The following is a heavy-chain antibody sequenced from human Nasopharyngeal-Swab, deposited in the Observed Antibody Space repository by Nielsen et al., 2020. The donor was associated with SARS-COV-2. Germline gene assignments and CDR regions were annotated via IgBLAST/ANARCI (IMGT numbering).Heavy chain of an antibody. Sequence: WIRQSPSRGLEWLGRTYYRSKWYNDYAVSVKSRITINPDTSKNQFSLQLNSVTPEDTAVYYCARPYRYCSGGSCHSGGAFDIWGQGTMVTVSS. D-gene: IGHD2-15*01. CDR2: TYYRSKWYN. CDR3: ARPYRYCSGGSCHSGGAFDI. V-gene: IGHV6-1*01. J-gene: IGHJ3*02.